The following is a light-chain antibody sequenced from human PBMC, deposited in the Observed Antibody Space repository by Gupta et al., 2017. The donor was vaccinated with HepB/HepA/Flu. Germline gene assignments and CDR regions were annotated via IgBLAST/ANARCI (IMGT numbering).Light chain of an antibody. CDR3: QVWDSSRDHVV. CDR2: DDS. CDR1: NIGSKS. Sequence: SYVLTQPPSVSVAPGKPARITCGGNNIGSKSVHLYQQKPGQAPVLVVYDDSDRPSGVPERFSGSNSGNTATLTISRVEAGDEADYYCQVWDSSRDHVVFGGGTKLTVL. V-gene: IGLV3-21*03. J-gene: IGLJ2*01.